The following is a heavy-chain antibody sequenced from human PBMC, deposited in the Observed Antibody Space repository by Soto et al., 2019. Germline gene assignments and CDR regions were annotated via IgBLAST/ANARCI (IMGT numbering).Heavy chain of an antibody. Sequence: QLQLQESGSGLVKPSQTLSLTCAVSGGSISSGGYSWSWIRQPPGKGLEWIGYIYHSGSTYYNPSLKSRVTRSVDGSQTQSSLKLSSVTAADTAVYYCASRYSGYAYDDRWGQGTLVTVSS. CDR3: ASRYSGYAYDDR. CDR2: IYHSGST. V-gene: IGHV4-30-2*01. D-gene: IGHD5-12*01. J-gene: IGHJ5*02. CDR1: GGSISSGGYS.